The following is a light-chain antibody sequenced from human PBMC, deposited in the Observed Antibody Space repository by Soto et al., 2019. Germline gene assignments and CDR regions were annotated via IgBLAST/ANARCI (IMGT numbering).Light chain of an antibody. V-gene: IGKV1-39*01. CDR1: QSVSNY. CDR3: QQSYYNPT. Sequence: DIQMTQSPSSLSASVGDRVTLTCRASQSVSNYLHWYQQKPGKAPNLLIYDASSLQSGVPSRFSGSGSGTDFTLTISSLQHEDFATYYCQQSYYNPTFGQGTKVEIK. J-gene: IGKJ1*01. CDR2: DAS.